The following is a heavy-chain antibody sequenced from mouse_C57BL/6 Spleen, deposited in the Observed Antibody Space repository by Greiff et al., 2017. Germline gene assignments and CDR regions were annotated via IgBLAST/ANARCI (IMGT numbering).Heavy chain of an antibody. CDR2: IRSKSNNYAT. V-gene: IGHV10-1*01. J-gene: IGHJ4*01. CDR1: GFSFNTYA. Sequence: EVKLVESGGGLVQPKGSLKLSCAASGFSFNTYAMNWVRQAPGKGLEWVARIRSKSNNYATYYADSVKDRFTISRDDSESMLYLQMNNLKTEDTAMYYCVRHRSNGYAMDYWGQGTSVTVSS. D-gene: IGHD2-5*01. CDR3: VRHRSNGYAMDY.